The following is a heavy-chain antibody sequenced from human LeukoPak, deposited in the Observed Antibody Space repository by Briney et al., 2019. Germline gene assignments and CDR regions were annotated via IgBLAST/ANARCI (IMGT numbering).Heavy chain of an antibody. D-gene: IGHD5-12*01. V-gene: IGHV4-31*03. CDR2: IYYSGSA. CDR3: ARDRLSPPGFDP. Sequence: PSETLSLTCTVPGGSISSGGYSWGWIRQHPGKGLEWIGYIYYSGSAYYNPSLKSRVTISVDTSKNQFSLKLSSVTAADTAVYYCARDRLSPPGFDPWGQGTLVTVSS. J-gene: IGHJ5*02. CDR1: GGSISSGGYS.